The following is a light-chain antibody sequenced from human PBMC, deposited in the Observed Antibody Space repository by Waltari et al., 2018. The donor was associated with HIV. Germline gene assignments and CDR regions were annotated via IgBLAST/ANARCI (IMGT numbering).Light chain of an antibody. V-gene: IGKV1-5*03. Sequence: DIQMTQSPSTLSASVGDRVTITCRASHFIGVWLAWFQQKPGKAPSLLIYKASTLETGVPSRFSGSGSGTEFTLTISSLQPDDFATYYCQHYNSYPPSFGHGTKLEIK. J-gene: IGKJ2*03. CDR1: HFIGVW. CDR2: KAS. CDR3: QHYNSYPPS.